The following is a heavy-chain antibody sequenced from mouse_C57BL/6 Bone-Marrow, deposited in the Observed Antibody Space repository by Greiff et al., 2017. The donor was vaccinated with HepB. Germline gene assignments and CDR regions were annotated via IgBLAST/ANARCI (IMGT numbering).Heavy chain of an antibody. CDR1: GYSITSGYY. J-gene: IGHJ1*03. Sequence: DVKLQESGPGLVKPSQSLSLTCSVTGYSITSGYYWNWIRQFPGNNLEWMGYISYDGSNNYNPSLKNRISITRDTSKNQFFLKLNSVTTEDTATYYCAIYYGNYDWYFDVWGTGTTVTVSS. V-gene: IGHV3-6*01. CDR2: ISYDGSN. D-gene: IGHD2-1*01. CDR3: AIYYGNYDWYFDV.